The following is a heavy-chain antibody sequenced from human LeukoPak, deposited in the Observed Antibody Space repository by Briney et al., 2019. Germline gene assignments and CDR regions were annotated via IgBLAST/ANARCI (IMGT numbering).Heavy chain of an antibody. CDR3: ARDKYCSSTSCYHFDY. CDR1: GYTFTSYY. J-gene: IGHJ4*02. D-gene: IGHD2-2*01. CDR2: INPSGGST. Sequence: ASVKVSFKASGYTFTSYYMHWVRQAPGQGLEWMGIINPSGGSTSYAQKFQGRVTMTRDTSTSTVYMELSSLRSEDTAVYYCARDKYCSSTSCYHFDYWGQGILVTVSS. V-gene: IGHV1-46*01.